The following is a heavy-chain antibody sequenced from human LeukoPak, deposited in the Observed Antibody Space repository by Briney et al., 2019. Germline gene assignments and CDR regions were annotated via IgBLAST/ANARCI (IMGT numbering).Heavy chain of an antibody. J-gene: IGHJ4*02. CDR3: ARDQGGATPGFDY. V-gene: IGHV3-21*01. CDR2: ISSSSSYI. D-gene: IGHD1-26*01. CDR1: GFTFSSYS. Sequence: GGSLRLSCAASGFTFSSYSMNWVRQAPGKGLEWVSSISSSSSYIYYADSVKGRFTISRDNAKNSLYLQMNSLRAEDTAVYYCARDQGGATPGFDYWGQGTLVTVSS.